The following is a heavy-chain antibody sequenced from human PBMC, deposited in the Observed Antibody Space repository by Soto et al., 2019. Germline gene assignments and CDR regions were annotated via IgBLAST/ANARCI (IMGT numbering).Heavy chain of an antibody. V-gene: IGHV3-23*01. J-gene: IGHJ4*02. CDR2: ISGSGGGT. CDR3: AKLPMITFGGVILY. Sequence: GGSLRLSCAASGFTFSSYAMSWVRQAPGKGLEWVSAISGSGGGTYYADSVKGRFTISRDNSKNTLYLQMNSLRAEDTAVYYCAKLPMITFGGVILYWGQGTLVTVSS. D-gene: IGHD3-16*02. CDR1: GFTFSSYA.